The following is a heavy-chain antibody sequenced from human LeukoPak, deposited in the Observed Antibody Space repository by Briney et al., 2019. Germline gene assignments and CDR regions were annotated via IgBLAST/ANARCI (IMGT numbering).Heavy chain of an antibody. V-gene: IGHV4-39*07. CDR3: ARGSGITMVRGVQTGGSEYFQH. J-gene: IGHJ1*01. CDR2: INHSGST. D-gene: IGHD3-10*01. CDR1: GGSISSSGYY. Sequence: SETLSLTCTVSGGSISSSGYYWSWIRQPPGKGLEWIGEINHSGSTNYNPSLKSRVTISVDTSKNQFSLKLSSVTAADTAVYYCARGSGITMVRGVQTGGSEYFQHWGQGTLVTVSS.